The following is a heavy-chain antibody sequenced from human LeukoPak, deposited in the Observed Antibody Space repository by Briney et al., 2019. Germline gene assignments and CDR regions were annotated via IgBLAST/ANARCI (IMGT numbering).Heavy chain of an antibody. J-gene: IGHJ4*02. Sequence: GGSLRLSCAVSGITLSNYGMSWIRQAPGKGLEWVAGISGSGGSTNYADSVKGRFTISRDNAKNTLYLQMNSLRAEDTAVYYCARDSSPGMAPFDYWGQGTLVTVSS. CDR2: ISGSGGST. D-gene: IGHD5-24*01. CDR1: GITLSNYG. CDR3: ARDSSPGMAPFDY. V-gene: IGHV3-23*01.